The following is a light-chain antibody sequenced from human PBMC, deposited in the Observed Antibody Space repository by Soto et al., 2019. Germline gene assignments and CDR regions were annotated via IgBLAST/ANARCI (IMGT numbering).Light chain of an antibody. Sequence: DIQMTQSPTSLSASVGDRVTITCRASQDIRNFVAWYQQKPGKAPKLLIYAASTLQSGVPSRFSGSGSGTDFTLTLSSLQPEDVATYSCQKYSSVPVFGPGTKVEIK. CDR1: QDIRNF. V-gene: IGKV1-27*01. J-gene: IGKJ3*01. CDR3: QKYSSVPV. CDR2: AAS.